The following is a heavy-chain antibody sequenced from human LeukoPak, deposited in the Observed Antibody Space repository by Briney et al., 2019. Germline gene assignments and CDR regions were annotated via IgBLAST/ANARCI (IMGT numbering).Heavy chain of an antibody. V-gene: IGHV3-72*01. CDR3: TRGNFWSGFYGMDV. CDR1: GLTSSDHY. D-gene: IGHD3-3*01. CDR2: IRTKAKSYTT. J-gene: IGHJ6*02. Sequence: GGSLRLSCAASGLTSSDHYMDWVRQAPGKGLEWVSRIRTKAKSYTTEYAASVKGRFTISRDDSKNALYLQMNSLKTEDTAVYYCTRGNFWSGFYGMDVWGQGTTVIVSS.